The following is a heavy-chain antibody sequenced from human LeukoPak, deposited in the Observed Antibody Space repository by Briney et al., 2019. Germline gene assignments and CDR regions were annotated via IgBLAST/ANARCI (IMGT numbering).Heavy chain of an antibody. CDR3: TREGVYSPDPSSYHRHAFDI. CDR1: GDNFSSYV. V-gene: IGHV1-69*04. J-gene: IGHJ3*02. Sequence: ASVKVSCKASGDNFSSYVITWVRQAPGRGLEWMGRIIPTLDVANFAQKFKGRVTITADKSTNTAHLELSSPRSEDTAVYYCTREGVYSPDPSSYHRHAFDIWGKGTVVIVSS. D-gene: IGHD3-16*02. CDR2: IIPTLDVA.